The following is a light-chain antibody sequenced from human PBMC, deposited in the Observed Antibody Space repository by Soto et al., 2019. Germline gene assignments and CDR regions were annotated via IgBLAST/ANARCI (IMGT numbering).Light chain of an antibody. CDR1: QSVSSSY. CDR3: QQSNNYFT. J-gene: IGKJ3*01. Sequence: EIVLTQSPGTLSLSPGERATLSCRASQSVSSSYLAWYQQKPGQAPRLLIYGASSRATGIPDRFSGSGSGTDFTLTISRLEPEDCAVYYCQQSNNYFTFGPGTKVDIK. CDR2: GAS. V-gene: IGKV3-20*01.